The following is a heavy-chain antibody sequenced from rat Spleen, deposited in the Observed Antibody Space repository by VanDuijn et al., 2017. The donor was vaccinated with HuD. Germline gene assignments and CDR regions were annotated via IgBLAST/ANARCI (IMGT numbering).Heavy chain of an antibody. CDR1: GFTLSDHY. CDR3: VRRDMGLTPFEY. J-gene: IGHJ3*01. D-gene: IGHD1-9*01. CDR2: ISNKGSIT. Sequence: EVQLVESDGGLVQPGRSLKLSCAASGFTLSDHYMAWVRQAPTMGLEWVATISNKGSITYYRDSVKGRFTISRDNTKSTLYLQMNSLRSEDTATYYCVRRDMGLTPFEYWGQGTLVTVSS. V-gene: IGHV5-29*01.